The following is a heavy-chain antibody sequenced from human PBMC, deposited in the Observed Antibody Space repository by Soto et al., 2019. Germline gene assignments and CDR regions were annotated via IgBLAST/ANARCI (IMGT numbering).Heavy chain of an antibody. D-gene: IGHD1-1*01. CDR2: INSDGITT. CDR1: GFTFSSYW. V-gene: IGHV3-74*01. CDR3: GRGTLELDY. Sequence: EVQLVESGGGLVQPGGSLRLSCAASGFTFSSYWMHLVRQVPGKGLVWVSRINSDGITTTYADSVKGRFTTSRDNAKNTLYLQMNSLRAEDTAVYYCGRGTLELDYWGQGTLVTVSS. J-gene: IGHJ4*02.